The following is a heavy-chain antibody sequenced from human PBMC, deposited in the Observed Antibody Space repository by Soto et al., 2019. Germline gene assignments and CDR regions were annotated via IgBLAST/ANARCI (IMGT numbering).Heavy chain of an antibody. CDR1: GFTFSSYA. Sequence: PGGSLRLSCSASGFTFSSYAMHWVRQAPGNGLEYVSAISSNGGSTYYADSVKGRFTISRDNSKNTISLQMTSLRAEDTAVYYCVTTTTNYFYSGMDVWGQGTTVTGSS. CDR3: VTTTTNYFYSGMDV. CDR2: ISSNGGST. V-gene: IGHV3-64D*06. D-gene: IGHD1-1*01. J-gene: IGHJ6*02.